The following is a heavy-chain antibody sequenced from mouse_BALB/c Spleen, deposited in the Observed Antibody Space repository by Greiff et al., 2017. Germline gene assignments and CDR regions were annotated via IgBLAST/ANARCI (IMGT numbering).Heavy chain of an antibody. V-gene: IGHV1S81*02. CDR2: INPSNGRT. CDR1: GYTFTSYW. J-gene: IGHJ2*01. CDR3: ARWGYYGSSFDY. Sequence: QVQLQQSGAELVKPGASVKLSCKASGYTFTSYWMHWVKQRPGQGLEWIGEINPSNGRTNYNEKFKSKATLTVDKSSSTAYMQLSSLTSEDSAVYYCARWGYYGSSFDYWGQGTTLTVSS. D-gene: IGHD1-1*01.